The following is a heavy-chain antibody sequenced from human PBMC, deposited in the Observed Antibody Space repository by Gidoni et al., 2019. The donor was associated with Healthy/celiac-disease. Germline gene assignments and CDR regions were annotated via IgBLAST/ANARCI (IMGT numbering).Heavy chain of an antibody. V-gene: IGHV4-59*01. CDR2: IYYSGST. D-gene: IGHD2-2*01. CDR3: ARNPSVVPPAY. CDR1: GGSISSDY. J-gene: IGHJ4*02. Sequence: VQLQESGPGLVKPSETLSLIRTVSGGSISSDYWSWIRQPPGKGLEWIGYIYYSGSTNYNPSLKSRVTISVDTSKNQFSLKLSSVTAADTAVYYCARNPSVVPPAYWVQGPLVTVSS.